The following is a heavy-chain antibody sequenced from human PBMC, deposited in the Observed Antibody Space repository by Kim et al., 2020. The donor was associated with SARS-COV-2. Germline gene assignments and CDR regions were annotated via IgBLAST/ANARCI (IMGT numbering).Heavy chain of an antibody. V-gene: IGHV4-31*02. J-gene: IGHJ4*02. D-gene: IGHD5-12*01. Sequence: PPLKSRVTISVDTSKNQFSRKLSSVAAADTAVYYCARMGGMATINPHFDYWGQGTLVTVSS. CDR3: ARMGGMATINPHFDY.